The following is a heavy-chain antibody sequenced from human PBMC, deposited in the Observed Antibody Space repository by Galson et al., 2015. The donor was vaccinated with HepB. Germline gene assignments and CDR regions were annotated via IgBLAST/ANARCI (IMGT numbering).Heavy chain of an antibody. CDR1: GFTFSSCP. CDR2: ISGSGGSI. CDR3: AKDPREHDYVWGSYRYGGGWYYFDY. V-gene: IGHV3-23*01. D-gene: IGHD3-16*02. Sequence: SLRLSCAASGFTFSSCPMSWVRQAPGKGLEWVAVISGSGGSIFYADSVKGRFTISRDNSKNTLYLQMNSLRAEDTAVFYCAKDPREHDYVWGSYRYGGGWYYFDYWGQGTLVTVSS. J-gene: IGHJ4*02.